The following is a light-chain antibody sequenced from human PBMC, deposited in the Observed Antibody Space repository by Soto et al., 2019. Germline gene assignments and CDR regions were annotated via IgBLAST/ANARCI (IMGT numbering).Light chain of an antibody. V-gene: IGLV2-11*01. CDR2: NVG. CDR3: CSYAGSYTFL. J-gene: IGLJ1*01. CDR1: SIDVGGYNY. Sequence: SALTQLRAVSGSPGQSVTISFTGTSIDVGGYNYVSWYQQYPGKAPKLIIYNVGTRRLGVPGRFSGSKSGNTASLTISGLQAEDEDQNSCCSYAGSYTFLFGSGTQXTV.